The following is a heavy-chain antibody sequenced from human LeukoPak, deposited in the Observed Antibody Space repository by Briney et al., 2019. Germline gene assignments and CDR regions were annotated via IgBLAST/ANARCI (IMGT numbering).Heavy chain of an antibody. J-gene: IGHJ4*02. CDR1: GYTFTSYA. D-gene: IGHD1-26*01. Sequence: ASVKVSCKASGYTFTSYAIHWVRQAPGQRLEWMGWINAGNGQTKYSQKFQRRVTITRDTSASTAYMELSSLRSDDTAVYYCARERSGSYRFDYWGQGTLVTVSS. V-gene: IGHV1-3*01. CDR3: ARERSGSYRFDY. CDR2: INAGNGQT.